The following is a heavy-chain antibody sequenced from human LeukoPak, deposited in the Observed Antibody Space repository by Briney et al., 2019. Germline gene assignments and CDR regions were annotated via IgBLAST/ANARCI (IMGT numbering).Heavy chain of an antibody. Sequence: GGSLRLSCAASGFTFSSYAMSWVRQAPGKGLEWVSAISGSGGSAYYADSVKGRFTISRDNSKNTLYLQMNSLRAEDTAVYYCAKGSSSGYYYYDYWGQGTLVTVSS. J-gene: IGHJ4*02. D-gene: IGHD3-22*01. CDR3: AKGSSSGYYYYDY. CDR2: ISGSGGSA. CDR1: GFTFSSYA. V-gene: IGHV3-23*01.